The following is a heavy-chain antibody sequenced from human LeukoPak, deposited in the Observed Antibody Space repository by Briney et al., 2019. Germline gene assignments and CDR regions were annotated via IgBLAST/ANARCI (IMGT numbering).Heavy chain of an antibody. Sequence: ASVKVSCKASGYTVTGYYMHWVRQAPGQGLEWMGWINPNTGGTNYAQKFQGRVTMTRDTSISTAYMELSRLRSDDTAVYYCARVVSRYVPRWFDPWGQGTLVTVSS. D-gene: IGHD5-12*01. J-gene: IGHJ5*02. V-gene: IGHV1-2*02. CDR3: ARVVSRYVPRWFDP. CDR1: GYTVTGYY. CDR2: INPNTGGT.